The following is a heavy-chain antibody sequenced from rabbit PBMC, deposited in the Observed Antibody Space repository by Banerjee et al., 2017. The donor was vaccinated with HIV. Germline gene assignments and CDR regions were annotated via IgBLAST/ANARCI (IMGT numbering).Heavy chain of an antibody. CDR1: GIDFSSYYY. CDR3: ARGSGYGGYGYAALDL. Sequence: QQQLEESGGGLVKPGGTLTLTCKASGIDFSSYYYMCWVRQAPGKGLELIACIDTSSGNTVYATWAKGRFTISKTSSTTVTLQMTSLTDADTATYFCARGSGYGGYGYAALDLWVPGTLVTVS. V-gene: IGHV1S45*01. J-gene: IGHJ4*01. CDR2: IDTSSGNT. D-gene: IGHD6-1*01.